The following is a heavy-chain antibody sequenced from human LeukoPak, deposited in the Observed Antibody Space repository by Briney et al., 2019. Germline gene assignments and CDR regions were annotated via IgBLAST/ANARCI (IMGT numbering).Heavy chain of an antibody. CDR2: ISSSGSTI. CDR3: ARNFYDSSGYYRIDS. V-gene: IGHV3-11*01. CDR1: GFIFSDYY. D-gene: IGHD3-22*01. Sequence: GGSLRLSCAASGFIFSDYYMDWVRQAPGKGLEWVSYISSSGSTISYAESVKGRFIVSRDNARNSEYLQMNSLRAEDTAVYYCARNFYDSSGYYRIDSWGQGTLVTVSS. J-gene: IGHJ4*02.